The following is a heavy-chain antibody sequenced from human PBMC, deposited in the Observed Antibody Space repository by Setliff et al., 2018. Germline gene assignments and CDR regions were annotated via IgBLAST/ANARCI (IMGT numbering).Heavy chain of an antibody. CDR1: GFSFRNCW. Sequence: PGGSLRLSCVGTGFSFRNCWASWVRQAPGKGPEWVASINPGGSEKYYADSVKGRFTISRDNSKNTLYLQMDSLRDDDTAVYYCAKPTQGQLALGAWGQGTLVTVSS. CDR2: INPGGSEK. J-gene: IGHJ5*02. V-gene: IGHV3-7*03. D-gene: IGHD1-1*01. CDR3: AKPTQGQLALGA.